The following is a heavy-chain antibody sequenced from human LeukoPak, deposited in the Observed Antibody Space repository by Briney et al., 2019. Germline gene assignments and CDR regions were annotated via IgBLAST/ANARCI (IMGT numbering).Heavy chain of an antibody. CDR1: GFTFSSYE. Sequence: GSLRLSCAASGFTFSSYEMNWVRQAPGKGLEWIGSIYHSGTIYYNPSLKSRVTISVDTSNNQFSLRLSSVTAADTAMYYCARVAWYFEQAFDIWGQGTMVTVSS. J-gene: IGHJ3*02. CDR2: IYHSGTI. V-gene: IGHV4-38-2*01. CDR3: ARVAWYFEQAFDI. D-gene: IGHD3-3*02.